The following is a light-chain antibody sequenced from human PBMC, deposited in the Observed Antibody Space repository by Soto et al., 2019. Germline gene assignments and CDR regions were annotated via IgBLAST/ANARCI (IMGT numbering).Light chain of an antibody. J-gene: IGKJ2*01. CDR2: AAS. V-gene: IGKV1-39*01. Sequence: DIQMIQSPSSLSASVGDRVSITCRASQSIAYYLNWFQQKPGKAPKLLIYAASSLQSGVPSRFSGSGSGTDFTLTTRSLKPKVFKNYYCQQSPNSPMYTFGQGTKL. CDR1: QSIAYY. CDR3: QQSPNSPMYT.